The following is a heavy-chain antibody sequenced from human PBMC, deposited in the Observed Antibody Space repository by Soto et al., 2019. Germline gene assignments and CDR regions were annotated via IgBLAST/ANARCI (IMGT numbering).Heavy chain of an antibody. V-gene: IGHV1-69*01. Sequence: QVQLVQSGAEVKRPGSSVKVSCKASGGSFITYGITWVRQAPGQGPEWMGGVIPLFKTPKYAERFKGRLSITADESTGTAYLELSSLRSEDTAVYYCASASPSVCGGGNCYRLDSSFDSWGQGTLVSVSS. D-gene: IGHD2-21*01. CDR2: VIPLFKTP. CDR1: GGSFITYG. CDR3: ASASPSVCGGGNCYRLDSSFDS. J-gene: IGHJ5*01.